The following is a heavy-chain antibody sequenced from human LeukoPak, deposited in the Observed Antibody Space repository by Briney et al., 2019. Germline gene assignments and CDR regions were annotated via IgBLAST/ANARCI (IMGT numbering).Heavy chain of an antibody. CDR2: INPNSGGT. CDR3: ARGRPPRYGDYRGLNWFDP. D-gene: IGHD4-17*01. J-gene: IGHJ5*02. Sequence: GASVKVSCKASGYTFTGYYMHWVRQAPGQGREWMGWINPNSGGTNYAQKFQGRVTMTRDTSISTAYMELSRLRSDDTAVYYCARGRPPRYGDYRGLNWFDPWGQGTLVTVSS. CDR1: GYTFTGYY. V-gene: IGHV1-2*02.